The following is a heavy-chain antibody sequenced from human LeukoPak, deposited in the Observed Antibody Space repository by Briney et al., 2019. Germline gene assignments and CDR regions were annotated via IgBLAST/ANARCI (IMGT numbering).Heavy chain of an antibody. Sequence: PSETLSLTCSVSGGSISSNLYYWGWVRQPPGKGLEWIGSKYYSGSTYYNPSLKSRVTISVDTSKNQFSLRLSSVIAVDTAVYYCVRDRELNYWGQGTLVTVSS. CDR3: VRDRELNY. CDR1: GGSISSNLYY. V-gene: IGHV4-39*07. D-gene: IGHD1-26*01. J-gene: IGHJ4*02. CDR2: KYYSGST.